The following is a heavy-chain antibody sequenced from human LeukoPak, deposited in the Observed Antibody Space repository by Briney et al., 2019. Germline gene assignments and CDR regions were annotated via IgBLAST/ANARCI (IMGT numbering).Heavy chain of an antibody. J-gene: IGHJ4*02. Sequence: PGGSLRLSCAASGFTFSSYGMHWVRQAPGKGLEWVSAISSSGGNTYYADSVKGRFTISRDNSKNTLYLQLNSLRSEDTAVYYCAKVKGSEGYCSITSCLADYWGQGTLVTVSS. CDR3: AKVKGSEGYCSITSCLADY. V-gene: IGHV3-23*01. CDR2: ISSSGGNT. CDR1: GFTFSSYG. D-gene: IGHD2-2*01.